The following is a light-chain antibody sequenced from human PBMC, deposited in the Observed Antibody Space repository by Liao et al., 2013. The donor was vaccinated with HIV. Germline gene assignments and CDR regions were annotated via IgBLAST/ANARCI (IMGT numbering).Light chain of an antibody. CDR3: QVWDSDSDQVV. J-gene: IGLJ3*02. V-gene: IGLV3-1*01. Sequence: SYELTQPPSVSVSPGQTASITCSGDKLGDKYACWYQQKPGQSPVLVIYQDRKRPSGIPERFSGSNSGNTATLTISGTQAMDEADYYCQVWDSDSDQVVFGGGTRLTVL. CDR2: QDR. CDR1: KLGDKY.